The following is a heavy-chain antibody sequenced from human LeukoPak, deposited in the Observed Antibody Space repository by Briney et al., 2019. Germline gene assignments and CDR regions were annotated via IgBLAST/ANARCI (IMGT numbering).Heavy chain of an antibody. J-gene: IGHJ3*02. V-gene: IGHV1-69*02. D-gene: IGHD2-2*01. CDR1: GDTFSSYT. CDR3: ARGYCSSTSGYLGYAFDI. CDR2: TILILGIA. Sequence: CVRLSREASGDTFSSYTNSGESDAHEQGREWGVNTILILGIANYAQNLRGRVTITADKSTSTDYIELQSLISQDTAVYYCARGYCSSTSGYLGYAFDIWGQRTMVTVSS.